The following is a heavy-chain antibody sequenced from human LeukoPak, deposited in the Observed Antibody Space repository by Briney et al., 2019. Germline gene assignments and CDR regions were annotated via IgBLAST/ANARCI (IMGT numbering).Heavy chain of an antibody. CDR1: GFTFSSYA. Sequence: GGSLRLSCAASGFTFSSYAMHWVRQAPGKGLEYVSAISSNGGSTYYANSVKGRFTISRDNSKNTLYLQMGSLRAENMAVYYCARAYTGYYSSEPDYWGRGTLVTVSS. D-gene: IGHD1-26*01. CDR2: ISSNGGST. V-gene: IGHV3-64*01. CDR3: ARAYTGYYSSEPDY. J-gene: IGHJ4*02.